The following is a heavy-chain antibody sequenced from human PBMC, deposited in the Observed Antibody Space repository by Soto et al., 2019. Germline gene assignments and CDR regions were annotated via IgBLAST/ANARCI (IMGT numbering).Heavy chain of an antibody. CDR1: GFTFGSYA. CDR3: AKYSGNSGGYRVRPYYYYYFMDV. V-gene: IGHV3-23*01. D-gene: IGHD3-10*01. Sequence: VQLLESGGGLVRPGGSLRVSCAASGFTFGSYAMSWVRQAPGKGLEWVSTISQSGGTTYYADSVKGRFTLSRDNSKNTLYLQMNSLRAEDTAVYYCAKYSGNSGGYRVRPYYYYYFMDVWGKGTTVTVSS. CDR2: ISQSGGTT. J-gene: IGHJ6*03.